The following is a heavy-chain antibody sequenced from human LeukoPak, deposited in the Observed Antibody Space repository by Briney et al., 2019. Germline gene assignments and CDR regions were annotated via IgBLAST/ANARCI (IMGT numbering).Heavy chain of an antibody. CDR2: INPNSGGT. CDR1: GYTFTGYC. V-gene: IGHV1-2*02. CDR3: ARVASSGWHEIINWFDP. D-gene: IGHD6-19*01. Sequence: ASVKDSCKASGYTFTGYCMHWVRQAPGQGLEWMGWINPNSGGTNYAQKLQGRVTMTRTTSISTAYMELSRLRSDDTAVYYCARVASSGWHEIINWFDPWGQGTLVTVSS. J-gene: IGHJ5*02.